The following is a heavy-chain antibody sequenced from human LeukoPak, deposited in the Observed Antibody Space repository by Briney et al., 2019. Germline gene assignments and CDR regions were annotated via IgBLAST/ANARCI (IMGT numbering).Heavy chain of an antibody. V-gene: IGHV5-10-1*01. D-gene: IGHD5-24*01. J-gene: IGHJ6*02. CDR2: IDPSDSYT. CDR1: GYSFTSYW. Sequence: GEPLKISCKGSGYSFTSYWIGWVRQMPGKGLEWMGRIDPSDSYTNYSPSFQGHVTISADKSISTAYLQWSSLKASDTAMYYCARHMAYYYYGMDVWGQGTTVTVSS. CDR3: ARHMAYYYYGMDV.